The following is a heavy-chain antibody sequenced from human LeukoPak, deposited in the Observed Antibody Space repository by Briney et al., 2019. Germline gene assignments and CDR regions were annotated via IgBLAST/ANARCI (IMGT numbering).Heavy chain of an antibody. V-gene: IGHV4-31*03. CDR3: ARGYDFWSGSSYGMDV. CDR2: IYYSGST. J-gene: IGHJ6*02. Sequence: SETLSLTCTVSGGSISSDDYFSSWIRQHPGKGLEWIGYIYYSGSTYYNPSLKSRVTISVDTSKNQFSLKLSSVTAADTAVYYCARGYDFWSGSSYGMDVWGQGTTVTVSS. D-gene: IGHD3-3*01. CDR1: GGSISSDDYF.